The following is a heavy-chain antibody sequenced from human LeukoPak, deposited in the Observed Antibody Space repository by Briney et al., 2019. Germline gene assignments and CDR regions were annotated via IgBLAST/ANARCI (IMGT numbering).Heavy chain of an antibody. V-gene: IGHV4-34*01. J-gene: IGHJ4*02. CDR2: INHSGST. CDR3: ARGLGSYYYDSSGQRFDY. Sequence: PSETLSLICAVYGGSFSGYYWSWIRQPPGKGLEWIGEINHSGSTNYNPSLKSRVTISVDTSKNQFSLKLSSVTAADTAVYYCARGLGSYYYDSSGQRFDYWGQGTLVTVSS. D-gene: IGHD3-22*01. CDR1: GGSFSGYY.